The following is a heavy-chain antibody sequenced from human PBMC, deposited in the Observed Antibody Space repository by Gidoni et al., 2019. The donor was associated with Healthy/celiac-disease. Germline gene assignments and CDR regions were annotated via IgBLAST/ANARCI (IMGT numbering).Heavy chain of an antibody. Sequence: EVQLVESGGGLVKPGGSLRLSCAASGFPFSHAWMSWVRQAPGKGLEWGGRIKSKTDGGTTDYAAPVKGRFTISRDDSKNTLYLQMNSLKTEDTAVFYCTTLLHCSGGSCYSDWGQGTLVTVSS. V-gene: IGHV3-15*01. J-gene: IGHJ4*02. CDR3: TTLLHCSGGSCYSD. CDR1: GFPFSHAW. D-gene: IGHD2-15*01. CDR2: IKSKTDGGTT.